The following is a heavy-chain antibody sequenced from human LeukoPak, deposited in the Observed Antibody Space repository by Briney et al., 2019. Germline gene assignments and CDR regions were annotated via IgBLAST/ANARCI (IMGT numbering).Heavy chain of an antibody. Sequence: SETLSLTCTVSGGSINSSSYYWGWIRQPPGKGLEWIGSIYYSGSTYYNPSLKSRVTISVDTSKNQFSLKLSSVTAADTAVYYCARPYSNFWSGYYYWGQGTLVTVSS. CDR1: GGSINSSSYY. CDR3: ARPYSNFWSGYYY. CDR2: IYYSGST. J-gene: IGHJ4*02. D-gene: IGHD3-3*01. V-gene: IGHV4-39*01.